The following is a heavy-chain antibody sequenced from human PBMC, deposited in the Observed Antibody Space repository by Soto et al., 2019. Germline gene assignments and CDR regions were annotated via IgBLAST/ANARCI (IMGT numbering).Heavy chain of an antibody. CDR1: GFSLSSYG. V-gene: IGHV3-23*01. CDR3: AKDQKSNSYYYGMDV. CDR2: MSRSGGST. J-gene: IGHJ6*02. Sequence: PGGSLRLSCAASGFSLSSYGMSWVRQAPGKGLEWVSGMSRSGGSTYYADSVKGRFTISRDNSKNTLYLQMNSLRDEDTAIYYCAKDQKSNSYYYGMDVWGQGTTVTVYS. D-gene: IGHD4-4*01.